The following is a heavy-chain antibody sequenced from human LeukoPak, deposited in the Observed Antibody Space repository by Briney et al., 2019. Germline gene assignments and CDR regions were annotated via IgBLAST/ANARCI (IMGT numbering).Heavy chain of an antibody. Sequence: GGSLRLSCAASGFTFSNYGMHWVRPARGKGLGGVEFISYDGNNQYYADSVKGLFTISRDNSRNTLYLQTNSLRPEDTAVYYCAKTVNFYDSRRLDYWGQGALVTVSS. CDR3: AKTVNFYDSRRLDY. J-gene: IGHJ4*02. V-gene: IGHV3-30*18. D-gene: IGHD3-22*01. CDR2: ISYDGNNQ. CDR1: GFTFSNYG.